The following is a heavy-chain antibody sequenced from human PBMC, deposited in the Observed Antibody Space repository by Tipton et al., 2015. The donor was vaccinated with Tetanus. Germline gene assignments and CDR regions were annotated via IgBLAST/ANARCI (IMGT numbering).Heavy chain of an antibody. Sequence: TLSLTCAVSGESLSGHFWSWVRQPPGKGLEWIGIIYYSGSTYYNASLRSRVTISVDTNQFSLQLRSVTAADTAVYYCARQDTLNYYYVGYFHDWGQGTLVTVSS. CDR3: ARQDTLNYYYVGYFHD. V-gene: IGHV4-39*01. CDR2: IYYSGST. J-gene: IGHJ1*01. CDR1: GESLSGHF. D-gene: IGHD3-22*01.